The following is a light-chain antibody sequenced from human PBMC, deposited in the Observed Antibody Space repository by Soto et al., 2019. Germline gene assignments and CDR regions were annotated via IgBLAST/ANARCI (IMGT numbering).Light chain of an antibody. CDR3: SSFVGAPVI. CDR1: SSDVGGYNY. J-gene: IGLJ2*01. CDR2: EVN. V-gene: IGLV2-8*01. Sequence: QSALTQPASVSGSPGQSITISCTGSSSDVGGYNYVSWYQQHPGKVPKLIIFEVNKRPSGVPDRFSGSKSGDTASLTVSGLQAEDEADYYCSSFVGAPVIFGGGTQLTVL.